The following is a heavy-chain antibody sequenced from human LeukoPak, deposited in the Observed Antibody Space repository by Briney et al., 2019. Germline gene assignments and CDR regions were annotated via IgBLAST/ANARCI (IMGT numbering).Heavy chain of an antibody. Sequence: GGSLRLSGTTSGFSFGDYAMSWVRQAPGKGLEWVSGISTSGGSTSYADSVKGRFTISRDNPRNTLYMQMNSLRAEDTAVYYCAIMHRYYDGSGYWVQWGQGTLVTVSS. D-gene: IGHD3-22*01. CDR2: ISTSGGST. V-gene: IGHV3-23*01. J-gene: IGHJ4*02. CDR1: GFSFGDYA. CDR3: AIMHRYYDGSGYWVQ.